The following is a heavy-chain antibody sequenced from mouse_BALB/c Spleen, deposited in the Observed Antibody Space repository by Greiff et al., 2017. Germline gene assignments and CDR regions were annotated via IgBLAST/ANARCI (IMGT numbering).Heavy chain of an antibody. CDR2: IDPANGNT. D-gene: IGHD2-4*01. Sequence: EVNLVESGAELVKPGASVKLSCTASGFNIKDTYMHWVKQRPEQGLEWIGRIDPANGNTKYDPKFQGKATITADTSSNTAYLQLSSLTSEDTAVYYCARSPLIYYDYLYAMDYWGQGTSVTVSS. V-gene: IGHV14-3*02. CDR1: GFNIKDTY. J-gene: IGHJ4*01. CDR3: ARSPLIYYDYLYAMDY.